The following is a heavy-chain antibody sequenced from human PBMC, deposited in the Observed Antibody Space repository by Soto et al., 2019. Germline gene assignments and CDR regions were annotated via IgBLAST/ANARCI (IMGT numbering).Heavy chain of an antibody. D-gene: IGHD3-3*01. Sequence: QVQLVQSGAEVKKPGASVKVSCKASGYTFTGYYMHWVRQAPGQGLEWMGWINPDSGGTNYAQKFQGRVTMTRDTSISTSYMELSRLRSDDTAVYYCARDGWEGLLNDYYYYYGMDVWGQGTTVTVSS. V-gene: IGHV1-2*02. J-gene: IGHJ6*02. CDR2: INPDSGGT. CDR1: GYTFTGYY. CDR3: ARDGWEGLLNDYYYYYGMDV.